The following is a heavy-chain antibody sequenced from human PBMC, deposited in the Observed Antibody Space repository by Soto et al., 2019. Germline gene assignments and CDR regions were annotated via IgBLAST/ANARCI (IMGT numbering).Heavy chain of an antibody. Sequence: SETLSLTCTVSGGSISSSSYYWGWIRQPPGKGLEWIGSIYYSGSTYYNPSLKSRVTISVDTSKNQFSLKVRSVTAADTAVYYCARQWDYWGQGILVTVSS. CDR1: GGSISSSSYY. CDR2: IYYSGST. J-gene: IGHJ4*02. CDR3: ARQWDY. V-gene: IGHV4-39*01.